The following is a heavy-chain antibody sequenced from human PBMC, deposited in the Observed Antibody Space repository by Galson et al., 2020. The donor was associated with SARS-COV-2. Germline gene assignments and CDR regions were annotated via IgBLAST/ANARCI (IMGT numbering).Heavy chain of an antibody. CDR2: INPSGGST. D-gene: IGHD1-1*01. V-gene: IGHV1-46*01. Sequence: GESLKISCKASGYTFTSYYMHWVRQAPGQGLEWMGIINPSGGSTSYAQKFQGRVTMTRDTSTSTVYMELSSLRSEDTAVYYCARDFTGTTSRYFYYGMDVWGQGTTVTVSS. CDR1: GYTFTSYY. J-gene: IGHJ6*02. CDR3: ARDFTGTTSRYFYYGMDV.